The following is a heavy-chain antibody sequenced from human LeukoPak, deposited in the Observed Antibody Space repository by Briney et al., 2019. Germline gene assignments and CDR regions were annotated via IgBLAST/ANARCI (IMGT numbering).Heavy chain of an antibody. V-gene: IGHV3-48*03. J-gene: IGHJ4*02. D-gene: IGHD2-2*01. Sequence: GGSLRLSCAASGFAFSSYEMNWVRQAPGKGLEWVSYISSSGSTIYYAASVKGRFTISRDNAKNSLYLQMNSLRAEDTAVYYCARDGRYCSSTSCYEVYFDYWGQGTLVTVSS. CDR2: ISSSGSTI. CDR1: GFAFSSYE. CDR3: ARDGRYCSSTSCYEVYFDY.